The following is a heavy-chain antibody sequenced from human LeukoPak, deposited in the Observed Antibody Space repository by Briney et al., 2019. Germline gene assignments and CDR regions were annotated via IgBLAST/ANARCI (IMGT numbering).Heavy chain of an antibody. CDR2: IRYDGSNK. Sequence: GGSLRLSCAASGFTFDDYAMHWVRQAPGKGLEWVAFIRYDGSNKYYADSVKGRFTISRDNSKNTLYLQMNSLRAEDTAVYYCAKDKSAAAAAYFDYWGQGTLVTVSS. CDR1: GFTFDDYA. J-gene: IGHJ4*02. D-gene: IGHD6-13*01. V-gene: IGHV3-30*02. CDR3: AKDKSAAAAAYFDY.